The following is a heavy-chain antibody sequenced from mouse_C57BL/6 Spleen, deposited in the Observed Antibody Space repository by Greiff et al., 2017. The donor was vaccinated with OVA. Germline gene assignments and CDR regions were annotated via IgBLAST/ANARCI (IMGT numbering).Heavy chain of an antibody. D-gene: IGHD1-1*01. CDR1: GYTFTSYT. V-gene: IGHV1-4*01. CDR3: ARSPLITTVVAHDY. J-gene: IGHJ2*01. Sequence: VQLVESGAELARPGASVKMSCKASGYTFTSYTMHWVKQRPGQGLEWIGYINPSSGYTKYNQKFKDKATLTADKSSSTAYMQLSSLTSEDSAVYYCARSPLITTVVAHDYWGQGTTLTVSS. CDR2: INPSSGYT.